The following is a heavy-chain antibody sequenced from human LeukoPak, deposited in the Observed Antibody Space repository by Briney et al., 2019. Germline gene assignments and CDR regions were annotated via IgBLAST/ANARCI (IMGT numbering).Heavy chain of an antibody. J-gene: IGHJ4*02. CDR1: GFTFSDYY. CDR2: ISSSGSTI. V-gene: IGHV3-11*01. D-gene: IGHD4-17*01. Sequence: GGSLRLSCAASGFTFSDYYMSWIRQAPGKGLEWVSYISSSGSTIYYADSVKGRFTISRDNAKNSLYLQMNSLGAEDTAVYYCARVPDYGDYAALGYWGQGTLVTVSS. CDR3: ARVPDYGDYAALGY.